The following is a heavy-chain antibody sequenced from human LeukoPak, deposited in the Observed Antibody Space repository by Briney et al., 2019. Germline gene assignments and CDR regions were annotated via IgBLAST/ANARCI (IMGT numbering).Heavy chain of an antibody. V-gene: IGHV1-18*01. CDR3: AREVIAAAGNLLDY. Sequence: ASVKVSCKASGYTFTSYGISWVRQAPGQGLEWMGWISAYNGNTNYAQKLQGRVTMTTDTSTSTAYMELSSLRSEDTAVYYCAREVIAAAGNLLDYWGQGTLVTVSS. J-gene: IGHJ4*02. CDR2: ISAYNGNT. CDR1: GYTFTSYG. D-gene: IGHD6-13*01.